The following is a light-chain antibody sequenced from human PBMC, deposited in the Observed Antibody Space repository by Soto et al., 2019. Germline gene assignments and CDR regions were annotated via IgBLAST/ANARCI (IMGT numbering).Light chain of an antibody. Sequence: EIVMTQSPATLSVSPGERATLSCRASQSVSSNLAWYQQKPGQAPRLLIYGASTRATGIPARFSGSGSGTYFTIIISSLQSEDFAVYYCQKYNNWPFTFGGGTTVEIK. CDR3: QKYNNWPFT. V-gene: IGKV3-15*01. CDR2: GAS. J-gene: IGKJ4*01. CDR1: QSVSSN.